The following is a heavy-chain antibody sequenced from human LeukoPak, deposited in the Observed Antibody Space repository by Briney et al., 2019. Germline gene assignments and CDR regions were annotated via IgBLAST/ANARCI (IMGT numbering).Heavy chain of an antibody. D-gene: IGHD6-13*01. Sequence: GGSLRLSCAASGFTFSNYAIHWVRQAPGKGLEWAALISKDGTNKYYPDSVKGRFTISRDNSKNTLYLQMNSLRAEDTAVYYCAILGYSSSVFDCWGQGTLVTISS. CDR2: ISKDGTNK. CDR3: AILGYSSSVFDC. J-gene: IGHJ4*02. V-gene: IGHV3-30-3*01. CDR1: GFTFSNYA.